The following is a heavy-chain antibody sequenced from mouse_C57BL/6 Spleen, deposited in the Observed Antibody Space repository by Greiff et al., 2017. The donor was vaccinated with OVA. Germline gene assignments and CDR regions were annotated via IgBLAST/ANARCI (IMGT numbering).Heavy chain of an antibody. Sequence: QVQLQQSGAELVKPGASVKVSCKASGYTFTSYWMHWVKQRPGQGLEWIGRIHPSDSDTNYNQKFKGKATLTVDKSSSTAYMQLSSLTSEDSAVYYCATDRSTMVRGYFDVWGTGTTVTVSS. CDR3: ATDRSTMVRGYFDV. V-gene: IGHV1-74*01. D-gene: IGHD2-2*01. J-gene: IGHJ1*03. CDR2: IHPSDSDT. CDR1: GYTFTSYW.